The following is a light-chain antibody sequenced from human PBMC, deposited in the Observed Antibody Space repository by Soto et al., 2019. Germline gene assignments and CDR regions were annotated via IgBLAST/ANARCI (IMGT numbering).Light chain of an antibody. CDR1: QSVSSSR. J-gene: IGKJ5*01. CDR3: QQRSNWPLT. V-gene: IGKV3D-20*02. CDR2: DAS. Sequence: EIVLTQSPGTLSLSPGERATLSCGASQSVSSSRLAWYQQKPGQAPRLLIYDASNRATGIPARFSGSGSGTDFTLTISSLEPEDFAVYYCQQRSNWPLTFGQGTRLEIK.